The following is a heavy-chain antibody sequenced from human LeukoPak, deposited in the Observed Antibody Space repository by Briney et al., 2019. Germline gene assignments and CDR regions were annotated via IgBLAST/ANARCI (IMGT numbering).Heavy chain of an antibody. CDR2: ISGGGGNT. CDR1: GFTYSNYA. D-gene: IGHD1-26*01. V-gene: IGHV3-23*01. J-gene: IGHJ4*02. CDR3: AREAKEYSGSYYGFAY. Sequence: GRSLRLSCAASGFTYSNYAMNWVRQAPGKGLEWVSSISGGGGNTHYADSVKGRFTISRDNSKNTLDLQMNSLTVEDTAVYYCAREAKEYSGSYYGFAYWGQGTLVTVSS.